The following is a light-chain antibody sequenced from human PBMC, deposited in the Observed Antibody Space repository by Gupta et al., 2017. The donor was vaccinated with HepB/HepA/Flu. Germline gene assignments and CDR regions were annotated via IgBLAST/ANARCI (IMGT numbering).Light chain of an antibody. CDR1: QSVPSTY. CDR2: GAS. J-gene: IGKJ4*01. CDR3: QQYVSSPLT. V-gene: IGKV3-20*01. Sequence: EIVLTQSVCTLPLSPWERATLSCRASQSVPSTYLAWYQQKPGQAPSLLIYGASTRATGIPDRFSGSGSGTDFTLTISRLEPEDVAVYYCQQYVSSPLTFGGGTKVEI.